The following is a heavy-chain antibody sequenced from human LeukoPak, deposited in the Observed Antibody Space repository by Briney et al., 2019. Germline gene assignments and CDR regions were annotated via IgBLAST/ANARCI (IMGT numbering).Heavy chain of an antibody. Sequence: PGRSLRLSCAASGFTFSSYWMHWVRQAPGKGLVWVSRINSDGSSTSYADSVKGRFTISRDNAKNTLYLQMNSLRAEDTAVYYCARGPISYPIDYWGQGTLVTVSS. V-gene: IGHV3-74*01. CDR1: GFTFSSYW. CDR2: INSDGSST. CDR3: ARGPISYPIDY. J-gene: IGHJ4*02. D-gene: IGHD1-26*01.